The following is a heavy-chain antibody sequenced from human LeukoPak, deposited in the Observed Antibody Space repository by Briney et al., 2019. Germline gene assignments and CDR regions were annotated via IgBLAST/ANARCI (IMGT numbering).Heavy chain of an antibody. D-gene: IGHD2-2*01. J-gene: IGHJ5*02. Sequence: SVKVSCKASGGTFSSYAISWVRQAPGQGLEWMGGIIPIFGTANYAQKFQGRVTITAYESTSTAYMELSSLRSEDTAVYYCAREGVVVVPAARHNWFDPWGQGTLVTASS. CDR2: IIPIFGTA. V-gene: IGHV1-69*01. CDR3: AREGVVVVPAARHNWFDP. CDR1: GGTFSSYA.